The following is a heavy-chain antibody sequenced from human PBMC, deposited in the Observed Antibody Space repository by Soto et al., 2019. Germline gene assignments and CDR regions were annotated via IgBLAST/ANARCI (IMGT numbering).Heavy chain of an antibody. CDR3: ASLFGGDHGAFDI. D-gene: IGHD3-16*01. CDR1: GGSISSSSYY. CDR2: IDYSGST. Sequence: QLQLQESGPGLVKPSETLSLTCTVAGGSISSSSYYWGWIRQPPGKGLEWIGSIDYSGSTYSNPSLKSRVTVSVDTSKNQFSLKLSSVTAADAAVYYCASLFGGDHGAFDIWGQGTMVTVSS. V-gene: IGHV4-39*01. J-gene: IGHJ3*02.